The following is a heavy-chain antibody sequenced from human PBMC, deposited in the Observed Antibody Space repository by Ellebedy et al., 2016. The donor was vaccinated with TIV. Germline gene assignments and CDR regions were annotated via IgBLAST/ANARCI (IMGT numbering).Heavy chain of an antibody. CDR1: GFSFSTYG. CDR3: AREQGGYTPAF. J-gene: IGHJ4*02. Sequence: GESLKISCAASGFSFSTYGMHWVRQAPGKGLEWVAFIPFDGSNTYYSDSVKGRFTISRDLSENTLYLQMDSLRPEDTAIYYCAREQGGYTPAFWGQGTLVTVSS. CDR2: IPFDGSNT. D-gene: IGHD5-24*01. V-gene: IGHV3-30*02.